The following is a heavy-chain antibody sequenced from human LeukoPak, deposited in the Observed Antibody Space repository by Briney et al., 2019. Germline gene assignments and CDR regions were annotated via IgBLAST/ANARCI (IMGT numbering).Heavy chain of an antibody. CDR3: ASTYYFDDSGYSRFDY. Sequence: SETLSLTCIVCGGSISSYYWSWIRQPPGKGLEGIGYIYYSGSTNYNPSLKSRVTISVDTSKNQFSLKLSSVTAADTAVYYCASTYYFDDSGYSRFDYWGQGTLVTVSS. CDR2: IYYSGST. J-gene: IGHJ4*02. V-gene: IGHV4-59*08. CDR1: GGSISSYY. D-gene: IGHD3-22*01.